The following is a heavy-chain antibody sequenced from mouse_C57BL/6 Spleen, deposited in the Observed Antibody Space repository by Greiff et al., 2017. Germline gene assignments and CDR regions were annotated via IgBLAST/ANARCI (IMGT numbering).Heavy chain of an antibody. D-gene: IGHD2-1*01. J-gene: IGHJ3*01. CDR2: IDPSDSYT. CDR3: ARSNYGNYVSWFAY. CDR1: GYTFTSYW. Sequence: QVQLQQPGAELVRPGTSVKLSCKASGYTFTSYWMHWVQQRPGQGLEWIGVIDPSDSYTNYNQKFKGKATLTVDTSSSTAYMQLSSLTSEDSAVYYCARSNYGNYVSWFAYWGQGTLVTVSA. V-gene: IGHV1-59*01.